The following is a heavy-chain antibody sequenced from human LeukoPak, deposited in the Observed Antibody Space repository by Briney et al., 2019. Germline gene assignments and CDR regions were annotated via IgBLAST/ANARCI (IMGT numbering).Heavy chain of an antibody. CDR1: GFTFTQHS. V-gene: IGHV3-11*01. CDR2: ISRNGGAV. D-gene: IGHD2-8*01. CDR3: ARASSLIGGFDS. Sequence: GRSLRLSCAASGFTFTQHSMSWIGQSAGPGLKWLSYISRNGGAVHYADSVEGRFTISRDNAKNSLSLQMNGLRTDDTAVYFCARASSLIGGFDSWGRGTLVTVSS. J-gene: IGHJ4*02.